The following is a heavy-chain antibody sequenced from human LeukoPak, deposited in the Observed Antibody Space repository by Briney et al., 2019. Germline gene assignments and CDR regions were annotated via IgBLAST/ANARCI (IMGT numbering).Heavy chain of an antibody. V-gene: IGHV4-30-4*01. CDR2: IYYSGST. CDR3: ARGSGVYYYYGMDV. J-gene: IGHJ6*02. CDR1: GGSISSGDYY. Sequence: SQTLSLTCTVSGGSISSGDYYWSWIRQPPGKGLEWIGYIYYSGSTYYNPSLKSRVTISVDTSKNQFSLKLSSVTAADTAVYYCARGSGVYYYYGMDVWGQGTTVTVSS. D-gene: IGHD2-15*01.